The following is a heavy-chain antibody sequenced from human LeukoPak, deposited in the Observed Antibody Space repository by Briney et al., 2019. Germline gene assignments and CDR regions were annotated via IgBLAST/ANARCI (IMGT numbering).Heavy chain of an antibody. CDR2: IKQDGSET. V-gene: IGHV3-7*04. D-gene: IGHD7-27*01. J-gene: IGHJ6*02. CDR1: GFTFSSYW. Sequence: GGSLRLSCAASGFTFSSYWMTWVRQAPEKGLEWVANIKQDGSETYYVDSVKGRFTISRDNAKNSLCPHMNSLRVEDSAVYYCARSGVPHGTDVWGQGTTVTVSS. CDR3: ARSGVPHGTDV.